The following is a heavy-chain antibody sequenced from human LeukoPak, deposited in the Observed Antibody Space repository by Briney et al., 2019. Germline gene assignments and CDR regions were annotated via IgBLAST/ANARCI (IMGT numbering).Heavy chain of an antibody. V-gene: IGHV1-2*06. Sequence: EASVKVSCKASGYTFTDYYIHWVRQAPGQGLEWMGRINPKSGGTNYAQKFQGRVTMTRDTSISTAYMELSSLRSDDTAVYYCARGQFYYDYVYWGQGTLVTVSS. J-gene: IGHJ4*02. CDR3: ARGQFYYDYVY. CDR2: INPKSGGT. CDR1: GYTFTDYY. D-gene: IGHD3-22*01.